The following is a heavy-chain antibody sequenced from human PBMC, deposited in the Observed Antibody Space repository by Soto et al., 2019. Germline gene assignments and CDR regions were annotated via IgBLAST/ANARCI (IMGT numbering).Heavy chain of an antibody. CDR3: VRYCSTTLCNGVATRTFDY. Sequence: GGSLRLSCAASRFTFSTYEMNWVRQAPGKGLEWVSYISSSGYTVYYADSVKGRFTISRDNTRNSLYLQMDSLRDEDTALYYCVRYCSTTLCNGVATRTFDYWGQGTLVTVSS. V-gene: IGHV3-48*03. CDR2: ISSSGYTV. J-gene: IGHJ4*02. D-gene: IGHD2-2*01. CDR1: RFTFSTYE.